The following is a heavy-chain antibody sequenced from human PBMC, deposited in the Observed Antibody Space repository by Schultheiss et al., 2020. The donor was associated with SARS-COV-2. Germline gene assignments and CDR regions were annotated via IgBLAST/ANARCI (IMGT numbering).Heavy chain of an antibody. D-gene: IGHD2-2*01. CDR3: ARSRDCSTSTCRPPGGVQDY. J-gene: IGHJ4*02. Sequence: SETLSLTCAVYGGSFSDYYWNWIRQAPGKGLEWIGEINHSGGTNYNPSLESRVGISVDTSKNQFSLNLRSVTAADTAIYYCARSRDCSTSTCRPPGGVQDYWGQGTLVTVSS. CDR2: INHSGGT. V-gene: IGHV4-34*01. CDR1: GGSFSDYY.